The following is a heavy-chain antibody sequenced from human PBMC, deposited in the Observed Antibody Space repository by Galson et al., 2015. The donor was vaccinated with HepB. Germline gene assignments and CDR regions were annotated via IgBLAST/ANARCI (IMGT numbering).Heavy chain of an antibody. CDR1: GFTFSSYA. CDR2: ISYDGSNK. D-gene: IGHD4-17*01. V-gene: IGHV3-30*04. Sequence: SLRLSCAASGFTFSSYAMSWVRQAPGKGLEWVAVISYDGSNKYYADSVKGRFTISRDNSKNTLYLQMNSLRAEDTAVYYCARDAPGYGDYLSSYFDLWGRGTLVTVSS. CDR3: ARDAPGYGDYLSSYFDL. J-gene: IGHJ2*01.